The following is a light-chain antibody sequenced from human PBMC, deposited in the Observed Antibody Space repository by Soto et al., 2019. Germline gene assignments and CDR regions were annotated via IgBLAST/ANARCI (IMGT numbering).Light chain of an antibody. Sequence: GDRVTITCRASQSISSWLAWYQQKPGKAPKLLIYDASSLESGVPSRFSGSGSGTEFTLTISSLQPDAFATYYCQQYNSYWTFGQGTKVEIK. CDR2: DAS. V-gene: IGKV1-5*01. J-gene: IGKJ1*01. CDR1: QSISSW. CDR3: QQYNSYWT.